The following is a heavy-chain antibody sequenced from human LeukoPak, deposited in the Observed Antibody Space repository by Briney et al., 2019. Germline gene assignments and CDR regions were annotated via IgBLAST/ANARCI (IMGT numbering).Heavy chain of an antibody. D-gene: IGHD2-15*01. CDR3: AKYSSTSRFEGYFDY. CDR1: GFTFSSYA. Sequence: GGSLRLSCAASGFTFSSYAMSWVRQAPGKGLEWVSAISGSGGSTYYADSVKGRFTISRDNSKNTLHLQMNSLRAEDTAVYYCAKYSSTSRFEGYFDYWGQGTLVTVSS. V-gene: IGHV3-23*01. CDR2: ISGSGGST. J-gene: IGHJ4*02.